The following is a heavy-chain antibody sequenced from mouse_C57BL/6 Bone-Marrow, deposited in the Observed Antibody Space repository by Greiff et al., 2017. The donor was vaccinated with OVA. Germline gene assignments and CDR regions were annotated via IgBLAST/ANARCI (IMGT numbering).Heavy chain of an antibody. J-gene: IGHJ2*01. CDR1: GFTFSSYT. Sequence: EVKVEESGGGLVKPGGSLKLSCAASGFTFSSYTMSWVRQTPEKRLEWVATISGGGGNTYYPDSVKGRFTISRDNAKNTLYLQMSSLRSEDTALYYCARLGYLFFDYWGQGTTLTVSS. CDR2: ISGGGGNT. CDR3: ARLGYLFFDY. D-gene: IGHD2-3*01. V-gene: IGHV5-9*01.